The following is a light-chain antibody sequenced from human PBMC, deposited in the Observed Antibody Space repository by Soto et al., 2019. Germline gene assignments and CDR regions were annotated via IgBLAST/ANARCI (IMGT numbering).Light chain of an antibody. CDR1: SSDVGGYHY. CDR2: EVS. CDR3: TSYTSTSTYV. V-gene: IGLV2-14*01. J-gene: IGLJ1*01. Sequence: GRTQPASVSGSPGQSITISCTGTSSDVGGYHYVSWYQQHPGKAPKLMIYEVSNRPSGVSNRFSGSKSGNTASLTISGLHAEDEADYYCTSYTSTSTYVFGTGTKVTVL.